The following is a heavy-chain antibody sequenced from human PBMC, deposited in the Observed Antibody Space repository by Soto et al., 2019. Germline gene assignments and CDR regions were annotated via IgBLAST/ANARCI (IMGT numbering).Heavy chain of an antibody. V-gene: IGHV4-59*01. J-gene: IGHJ6*02. CDR2: IYYSGST. CDR1: GGSISSYY. Sequence: KPSETLSLTCTVSGGSISSYYWSWIRQPPGKGLEWIEYIYYSGSTNYNPSLKSRVTISVDTSKNQFSLKLSSVTAADTAVYYCARGRYDFGVVMTYYYGMDVWGQGTLVTVSS. D-gene: IGHD3-3*01. CDR3: ARGRYDFGVVMTYYYGMDV.